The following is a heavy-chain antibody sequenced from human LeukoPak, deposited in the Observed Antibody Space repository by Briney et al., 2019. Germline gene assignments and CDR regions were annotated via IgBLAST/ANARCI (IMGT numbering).Heavy chain of an antibody. J-gene: IGHJ4*02. CDR1: GFTFSSYS. CDR3: ARDRGILTGYYDY. D-gene: IGHD3-9*01. CDR2: ISSSSSTI. V-gene: IGHV3-48*04. Sequence: GGSLRLSCAASGFTFSSYSMNWVRQAPGKGLEGVSYISSSSSTIYYADSVKGRFTISRDNAKNSLYLQMNSLRAEDTAVYYCARDRGILTGYYDYWGQGTLVTVSS.